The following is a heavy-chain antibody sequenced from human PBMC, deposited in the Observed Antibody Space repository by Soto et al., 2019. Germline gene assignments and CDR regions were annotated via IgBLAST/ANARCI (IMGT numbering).Heavy chain of an antibody. Sequence: QVQLQQSGPRLVKPSETLSLTCTVSSGPVRSHNFGWIRQPPGRGLERFGYVYYTGDTAYNPTPRGRVTVSADTSTSPISLTLNRVAAADTAVYYCVRQGIDCLDGLVDVWGQGTTVSVSS. CDR2: VYYTGDT. CDR3: VRQGIDCLDGLVDV. V-gene: IGHV4-59*08. CDR1: SGPVRSHN. J-gene: IGHJ6*02. D-gene: IGHD2-21*02.